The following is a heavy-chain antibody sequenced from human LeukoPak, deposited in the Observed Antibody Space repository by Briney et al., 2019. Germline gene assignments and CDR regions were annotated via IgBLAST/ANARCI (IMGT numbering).Heavy chain of an antibody. Sequence: GGSLRHSCAASGFTFRNYAMTWVRQAPGKGLEWVSVVTGNGDTTYYADSLKGRFTISRDNSRNTLYLQMNSLRAEDTAVYHCARNAADCTTSAFYDSWGQGTLVTVSS. CDR3: ARNAADCTTSAFYDS. D-gene: IGHD2-8*01. CDR2: VTGNGDTT. V-gene: IGHV3-23*01. J-gene: IGHJ4*02. CDR1: GFTFRNYA.